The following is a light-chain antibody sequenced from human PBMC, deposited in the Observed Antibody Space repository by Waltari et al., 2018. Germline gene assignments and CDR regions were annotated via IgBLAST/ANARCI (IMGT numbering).Light chain of an antibody. V-gene: IGKV1-39*01. CDR3: QQSTSIPLT. CDR1: QTIPRY. CDR2: GIS. Sequence: DIQMTQSPSSLSASVGDRVTITCRASQTIPRYLNWYQQKPGKAPKLLIYGISNLHSGVPSRLSGSGSGTDFTLTISSLQPEDFATYYCQQSTSIPLTFGGGTKVDIK. J-gene: IGKJ4*01.